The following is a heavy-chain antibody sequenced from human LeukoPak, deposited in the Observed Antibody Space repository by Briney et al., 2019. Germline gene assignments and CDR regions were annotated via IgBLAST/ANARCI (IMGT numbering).Heavy chain of an antibody. V-gene: IGHV3-64*01. Sequence: PGGSLRLSCTASGFSFRSYAMYWVRQAPGKGLEYVSAISSNGGSTYYANSVKGRFTISRDNSKNTLYLQMGSLRVEDVAVYYCARDSGSSSAVDYWGQGALVTVSS. CDR3: ARDSGSSSAVDY. CDR2: ISSNGGST. J-gene: IGHJ4*02. D-gene: IGHD3-10*01. CDR1: GFSFRSYA.